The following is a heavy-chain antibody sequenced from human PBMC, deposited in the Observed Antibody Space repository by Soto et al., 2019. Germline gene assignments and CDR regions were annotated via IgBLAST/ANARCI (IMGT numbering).Heavy chain of an antibody. D-gene: IGHD6-13*01. V-gene: IGHV1-3*04. CDR1: GYTFTKNA. Sequence: ASVKVSCKASGYTFTKNAIHWVRQAPGQRLEWMGWINTGNNGNIRYSQRFQGRVTITGDTSASTVYMELSSLRSEDTAVYYCARDLDGAAAYDDWAQGALVTVSS. J-gene: IGHJ4*02. CDR2: INTGNNGNI. CDR3: ARDLDGAAAYDD.